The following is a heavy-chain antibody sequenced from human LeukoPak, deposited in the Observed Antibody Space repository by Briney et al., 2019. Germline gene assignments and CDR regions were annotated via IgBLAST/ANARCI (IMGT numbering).Heavy chain of an antibody. CDR3: ARAMAEYGDYVSEFDY. D-gene: IGHD4-17*01. Sequence: GGSLRLSCAASGFTFSNYGMHWVRQAPGKGLEWVTFIRYDGANKYYADSVKGRFTISRDNAKNSLYLQMNSLRAEDTAVYYCARAMAEYGDYVSEFDYWGQGTLVTVSS. V-gene: IGHV3-30*02. J-gene: IGHJ4*02. CDR2: IRYDGANK. CDR1: GFTFSNYG.